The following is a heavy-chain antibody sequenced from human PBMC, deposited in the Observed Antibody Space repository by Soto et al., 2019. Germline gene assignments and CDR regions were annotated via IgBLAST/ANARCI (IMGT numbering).Heavy chain of an antibody. D-gene: IGHD3-10*01. V-gene: IGHV4-59*01. CDR3: ARADMVRGVITPLDYYYYYMDV. Sequence: QVQLQESGPGLVKPSETLSLTCTVSGGSISSYYWSWIRQPPGKGLEWIGYIYYSGSTNYNPSLKSRVTIAVDTSKNQFSLKLSSVTAADTAVYYCARADMVRGVITPLDYYYYYMDVWGKGTTVTVSS. CDR2: IYYSGST. J-gene: IGHJ6*03. CDR1: GGSISSYY.